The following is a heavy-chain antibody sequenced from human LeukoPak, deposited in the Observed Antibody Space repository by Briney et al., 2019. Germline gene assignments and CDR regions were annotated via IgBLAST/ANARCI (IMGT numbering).Heavy chain of an antibody. CDR2: ISSSSSYI. D-gene: IGHD2-2*03. CDR1: GFTFSSYS. Sequence: GGSLRLSCAASGFTFSSYSMNWVRQAPGKGLEWVSSISSSSSYIYYADSVKGRFTISRDNAKNSLYLQMNSLRAEDTAVYYCARQIGYCRSTTCSYCFDSWGQGTLVTVSS. V-gene: IGHV3-21*01. CDR3: ARQIGYCRSTTCSYCFDS. J-gene: IGHJ4*02.